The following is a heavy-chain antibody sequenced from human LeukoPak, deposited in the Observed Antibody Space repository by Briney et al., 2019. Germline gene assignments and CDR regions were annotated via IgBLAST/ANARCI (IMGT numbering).Heavy chain of an antibody. CDR2: ISWNSGSI. V-gene: IGHV3-9*01. CDR3: AKGPYSSSWYYWFDP. CDR1: GFTFDDYA. Sequence: GGSPRLSCAASGFTFDDYAMHWVRQAPGKGLEWVSGISWNSGSIGYADSVKGRFTISRDNAKNSLYLQMNSLRAEDTALYYCAKGPYSSSWYYWFDPWGQGTLVTVSS. J-gene: IGHJ5*02. D-gene: IGHD6-13*01.